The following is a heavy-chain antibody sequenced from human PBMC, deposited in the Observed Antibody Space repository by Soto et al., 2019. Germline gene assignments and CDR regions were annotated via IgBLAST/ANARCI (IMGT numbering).Heavy chain of an antibody. D-gene: IGHD3-9*01. Sequence: QIQLVQSGAEVTKPGASVKLSCKASGYTFRTNGITWVRQAPGQGLEWMGWINPYNDNTNYAQKLQDRIIMTADTSTRTSYMELRSLRSDDTAVYYCARVGGVDIVTGSLDFWGQGTLVTVSS. J-gene: IGHJ4*02. CDR3: ARVGGVDIVTGSLDF. V-gene: IGHV1-18*01. CDR2: INPYNDNT. CDR1: GYTFRTNG.